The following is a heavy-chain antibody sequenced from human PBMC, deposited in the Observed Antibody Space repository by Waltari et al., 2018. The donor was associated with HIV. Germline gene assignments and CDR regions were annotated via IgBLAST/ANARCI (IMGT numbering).Heavy chain of an antibody. CDR1: GGSFSGYY. CDR2: INHSGST. CDR3: ARGVNSSGWYGRDY. J-gene: IGHJ4*02. V-gene: IGHV4-34*01. D-gene: IGHD6-19*01. Sequence: QVQLQQWGAGLLKPSETLSLTCAVYGGSFSGYYWSWIRQPPGKGLEWIGEINHSGSTNYNPSLKSRVTISVDTSKNQFSLKLSSVTAADTAVYYCARGVNSSGWYGRDYWGQGTLVTVSS.